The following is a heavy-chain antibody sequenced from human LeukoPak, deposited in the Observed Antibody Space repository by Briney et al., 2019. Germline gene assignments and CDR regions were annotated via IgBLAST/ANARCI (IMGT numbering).Heavy chain of an antibody. Sequence: PSETLSLTCSVSGGSISSHYWSWIRQPPGKGLEWIGYVYYSGNTKYKSSLESRVTISLDTSKNQLSLRLSSVTAADTAVFYCARHRAGMATITDDAFDIWGQGTMVTVSS. CDR2: VYYSGNT. CDR3: ARHRAGMATITDDAFDI. D-gene: IGHD5-24*01. CDR1: GGSISSHY. J-gene: IGHJ3*02. V-gene: IGHV4-59*08.